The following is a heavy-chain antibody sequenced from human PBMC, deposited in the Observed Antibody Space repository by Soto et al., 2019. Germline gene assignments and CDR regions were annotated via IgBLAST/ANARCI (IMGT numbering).Heavy chain of an antibody. J-gene: IGHJ6*02. CDR3: ARHDEYCSGGSCYGMDV. D-gene: IGHD2-15*01. CDR2: IYYSGST. CDR1: GGSISSYY. V-gene: IGHV4-59*08. Sequence: PSETLSLTCTVSGGSISSYYWSWIRQPPGKGLEWIGYIYYSGSTNYNPSLKSRVTISVDTSKNQFSLKLSSVTAADTAVYYCARHDEYCSGGSCYGMDVCGQGTTVTVSS.